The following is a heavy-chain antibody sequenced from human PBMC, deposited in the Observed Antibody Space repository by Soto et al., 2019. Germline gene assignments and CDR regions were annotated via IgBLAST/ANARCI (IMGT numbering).Heavy chain of an antibody. CDR3: ARDLSRGPTAGGAH. D-gene: IGHD6-13*01. Sequence: QVQLVQSGAEVKKPGASVKVSCKASGYTFNSYYLHWVRQAPGQGLEWMGLINPTDGSTNYAQKFHGSVTMTRDTPTSTVYMEVSRLRSDDTAVYYCARDLSRGPTAGGAHWGQGTLVTVSS. J-gene: IGHJ4*02. CDR1: GYTFNSYY. CDR2: INPTDGST. V-gene: IGHV1-46*02.